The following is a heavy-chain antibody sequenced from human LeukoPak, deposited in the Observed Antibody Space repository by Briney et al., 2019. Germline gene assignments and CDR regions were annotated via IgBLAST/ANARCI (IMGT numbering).Heavy chain of an antibody. CDR2: IWSDGSNK. CDR3: ATDSGNSPFDY. V-gene: IGHV3-33*01. CDR1: GFTFSRYG. D-gene: IGHD1-26*01. Sequence: QPGRSLSLSCAASGFTFSRYGMHWVRQVPGKGLEWVAVIWSDGSNKYYADSVKGRFTISRDNSKNTLYLQMNSLRAEDTAVYYCATDSGNSPFDYWGQGTLVIVSS. J-gene: IGHJ4*02.